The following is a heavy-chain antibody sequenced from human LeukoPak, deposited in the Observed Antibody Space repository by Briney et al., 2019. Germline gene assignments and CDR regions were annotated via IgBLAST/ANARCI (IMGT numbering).Heavy chain of an antibody. CDR3: AKGGSTVVTYFDY. CDR1: GFTFSSYA. D-gene: IGHD4-23*01. CDR2: ISYDGSNK. Sequence: GGSLRLSCAASGFTFSSYAMHWVRQAPGKGLEWVAVISYDGSNKYYADSVKGRFTISRDNSKNTLYLQMNSLRAVDTAVYYCAKGGSTVVTYFDYWGQGTLVTVSS. J-gene: IGHJ4*02. V-gene: IGHV3-30-3*01.